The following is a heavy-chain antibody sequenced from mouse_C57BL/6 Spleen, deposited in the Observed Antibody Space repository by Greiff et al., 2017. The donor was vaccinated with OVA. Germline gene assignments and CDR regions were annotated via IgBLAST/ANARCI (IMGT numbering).Heavy chain of an antibody. Sequence: QVQLQQPGAELVKPGASVKLSCKASGYTFTSYWMQWVKQRPGQGLEWIGEIDPSDSYTNYNQKFKGKATLTVDTSSSTAYMQLSSLTSEDSAVYYCARSGLWLRPPYAMDYWGQGTSVTVSS. CDR2: IDPSDSYT. J-gene: IGHJ4*01. D-gene: IGHD2-2*01. V-gene: IGHV1-50*01. CDR3: ARSGLWLRPPYAMDY. CDR1: GYTFTSYW.